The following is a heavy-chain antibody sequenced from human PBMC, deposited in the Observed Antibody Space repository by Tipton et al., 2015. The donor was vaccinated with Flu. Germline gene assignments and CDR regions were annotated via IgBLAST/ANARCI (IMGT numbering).Heavy chain of an antibody. CDR3: AKVIPERVAGLDL. CDR1: GGSIGSYY. V-gene: IGHV3-23*01. Sequence: LSLTCTVSGGSIGSYYWNWIRQPPGKGLEWVSGFSAAGGTTYFADSVKGRFTISRDNYKNTLYLQMNSLRADDTAVYYCAKVIPERVAGLDLWGQGTLVIVSS. J-gene: IGHJ5*02. D-gene: IGHD6-19*01. CDR2: FSAAGGTT.